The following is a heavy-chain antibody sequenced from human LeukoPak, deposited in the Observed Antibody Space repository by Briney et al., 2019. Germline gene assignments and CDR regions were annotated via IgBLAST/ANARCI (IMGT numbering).Heavy chain of an antibody. J-gene: IGHJ4*02. D-gene: IGHD1-14*01. Sequence: PSETLSLICTTSGVSISRFYWSWVRQPPGKGLEWIGNIYNGVPTFFNPSLKSRVTISVDTSRRQFSLELASVTAADTAVYYCVQTTSWPGFDYWGQGILVTVSS. V-gene: IGHV4-4*09. CDR2: IYNGVPT. CDR1: GVSISRFY. CDR3: VQTTSWPGFDY.